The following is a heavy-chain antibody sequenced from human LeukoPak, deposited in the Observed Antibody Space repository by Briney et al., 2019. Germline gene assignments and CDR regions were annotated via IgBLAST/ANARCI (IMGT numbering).Heavy chain of an antibody. V-gene: IGHV3-23*01. CDR1: GVTFSSHG. D-gene: IGHD1-1*01. J-gene: IGHJ4*02. CDR2: LICSGGST. CDR3: TRGSQRRQRGIGFFDY. Sequence: QTGGTLRLSCAGSGVTFSSHGMSWGGQAPRKGLEWVSALICSGGSTYYADSVKGRFTISRHDAKNSLYLQMNSLRAEDTAADYGTRGSQRRQRGIGFFDYWDRG.